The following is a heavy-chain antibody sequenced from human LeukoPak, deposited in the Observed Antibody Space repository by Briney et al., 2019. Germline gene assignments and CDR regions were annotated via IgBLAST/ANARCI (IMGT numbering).Heavy chain of an antibody. D-gene: IGHD3-3*01. CDR3: ARVGTIFGVAQRPLFDY. CDR2: ISAYNGNT. V-gene: IGHV1-18*01. CDR1: GYTFTSYG. J-gene: IGHJ4*02. Sequence: ASVKVSCKASGYTFTSYGISWVRQAPGQGLEWMGWISAYNGNTNCAQKLQGRVTMTTDTSTSTAYMELRSLRSDDTAVYYCARVGTIFGVAQRPLFDYWGQGTLVTVSS.